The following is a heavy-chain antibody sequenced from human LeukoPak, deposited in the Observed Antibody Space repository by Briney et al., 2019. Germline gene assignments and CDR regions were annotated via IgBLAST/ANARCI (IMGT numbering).Heavy chain of an antibody. CDR1: GYTFTSYD. V-gene: IGHV1-8*03. CDR3: GGGEKLYYYNTNMDA. J-gene: IGHJ6*03. Sequence: ASVKVSCKASGYTFTSYDINWVRQATGQGLEWMGWMNPNSGNTGYAQKFQGRVTITRNTSISTAYMELSSLRSEDTAVYYCGGGEKLYYYNTNMDAWGKGTTVTVS. CDR2: MNPNSGNT.